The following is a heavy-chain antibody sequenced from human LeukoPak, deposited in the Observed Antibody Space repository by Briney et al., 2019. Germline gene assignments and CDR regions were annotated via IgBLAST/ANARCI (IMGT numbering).Heavy chain of an antibody. CDR1: GFTFSDYS. V-gene: IGHV3-21*01. D-gene: IGHD3-22*01. J-gene: IGHJ4*02. Sequence: GGALRLSCAASGFTFSDYSMNWVRQAPGKGLEWVASVNTVSSYIYYADSMRGRFTISRDNAKNSLFLQMNSLRAEDTAVYYCARLRRNSDRSDFFYYYDHWGQGTLVTVSS. CDR3: ARLRRNSDRSDFFYYYDH. CDR2: VNTVSSYI.